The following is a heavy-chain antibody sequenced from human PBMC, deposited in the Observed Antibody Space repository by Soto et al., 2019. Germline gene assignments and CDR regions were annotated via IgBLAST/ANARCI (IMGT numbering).Heavy chain of an antibody. J-gene: IGHJ4*02. Sequence: PGGSLRLSCAASGFTFSNYGMHWVRQAPGKGLEWVAVISYDGSDKYYVDSVKGRFTISRDISKNTLYLQMNSLRAEDTAVYYCAKDSRTPYSSSSGSPSYWGQGTLVTVSS. CDR1: GFTFSNYG. CDR3: AKDSRTPYSSSSGSPSY. D-gene: IGHD6-6*01. CDR2: ISYDGSDK. V-gene: IGHV3-30*18.